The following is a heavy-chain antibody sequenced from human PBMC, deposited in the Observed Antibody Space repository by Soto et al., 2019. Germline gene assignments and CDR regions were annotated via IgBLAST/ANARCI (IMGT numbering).Heavy chain of an antibody. J-gene: IGHJ6*02. Sequence: LRRSCAASGFTFDDYAMHEVRQAPGKRLEWVSGISWNSGSIGYADSVKGRFTISRDNAKNSLYLQMNSLRAEDTALYYCAKDITFGYAELGGMDVWGQGTTVTVSS. CDR1: GFTFDDYA. V-gene: IGHV3-9*01. CDR3: AKDITFGYAELGGMDV. CDR2: ISWNSGSI. D-gene: IGHD2-15*01.